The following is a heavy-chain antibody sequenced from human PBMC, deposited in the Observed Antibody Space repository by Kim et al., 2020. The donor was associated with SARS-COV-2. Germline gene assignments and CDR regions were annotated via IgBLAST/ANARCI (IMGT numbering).Heavy chain of an antibody. CDR1: GFTFSTYW. D-gene: IGHD1-1*01. CDR2: INQDGSKK. CDR3: GRSTMRAYDI. Sequence: GGSLRLSCAASGFTFSTYWMTWVRQAPGKGLEWVASINQDGSKKRYVDSVKGRLTISRDNAENSLYLQMNNVRAEDTATYYCGRSTMRAYDIWGQGTTVTVSS. J-gene: IGHJ3*02. V-gene: IGHV3-7*03.